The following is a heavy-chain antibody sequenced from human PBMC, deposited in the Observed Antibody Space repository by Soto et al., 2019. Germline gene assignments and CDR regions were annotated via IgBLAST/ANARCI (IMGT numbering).Heavy chain of an antibody. J-gene: IGHJ5*02. CDR3: AKSSSFNWFDP. V-gene: IGHV4-34*01. CDR1: GGSFSGYY. Sequence: QVQLQQWGAGLLKPSETLSLTCAVYGGSFSGYYWSWIRQPPGKGLEWIGEINHSGSTNYNPSLKSRVTISVDTSKNQFSLKLSSVTAADTAVYYRAKSSSFNWFDPWGQGTLVTVSS. CDR2: INHSGST. D-gene: IGHD6-6*01.